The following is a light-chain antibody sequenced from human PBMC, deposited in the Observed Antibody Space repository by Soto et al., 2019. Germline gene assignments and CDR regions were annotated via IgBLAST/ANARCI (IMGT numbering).Light chain of an antibody. Sequence: QSVLTQPPSVSGAPGQMVTISCNGSSSNIGAGYDVHWYQQLPGTAPKLLIYGNSNRPSGVPDRFSGSKSGTSASLAITGLQAEDEADYYCQSYDSSLSGTNVFGTGTKVTVL. CDR3: QSYDSSLSGTNV. J-gene: IGLJ1*01. V-gene: IGLV1-40*01. CDR1: SSNIGAGYD. CDR2: GNS.